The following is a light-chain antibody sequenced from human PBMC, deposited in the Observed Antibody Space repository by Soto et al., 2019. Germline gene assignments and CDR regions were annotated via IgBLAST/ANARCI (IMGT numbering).Light chain of an antibody. CDR2: DAS. V-gene: IGKV1-33*01. CDR3: HQFENLPYT. Sequence: DIQMTQSPSSPSASVGDRVTITCQASQDIMKSLNWFQQKPGKAPKVLIYDASNLEPGVPSRFSGSGSGTHFTFTISSLQSEDIATYYCHQFENLPYTFGQGTKLEIK. CDR1: QDIMKS. J-gene: IGKJ2*01.